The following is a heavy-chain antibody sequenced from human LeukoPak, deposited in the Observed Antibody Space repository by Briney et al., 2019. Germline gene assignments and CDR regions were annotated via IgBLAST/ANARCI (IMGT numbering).Heavy chain of an antibody. CDR3: AKDVSGSLKIGAFDI. V-gene: IGHV3-21*04. D-gene: IGHD3-10*01. J-gene: IGHJ3*02. CDR2: ISTSSSYI. CDR1: GFTFSSYG. Sequence: PGGSLRLSCAASGFTFSSYGMNWVRQAPGKGLEWVSSISTSSSYIYYADSMKGRFTISRDNAKNSLYLQMNSLRAEDTALYYCAKDVSGSLKIGAFDIWGQGTMVTVSS.